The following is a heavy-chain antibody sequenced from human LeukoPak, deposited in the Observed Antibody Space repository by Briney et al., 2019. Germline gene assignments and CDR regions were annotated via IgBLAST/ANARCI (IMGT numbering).Heavy chain of an antibody. J-gene: IGHJ4*02. V-gene: IGHV3-7*01. CDR3: ARARITMVRGVMEFDY. CDR1: GFTFSSYW. CDR2: IKQDGSEK. Sequence: PGGSLRLSCAASGFTFSSYWMSWVRQAPGKGLEWVANIKQDGSEKYYVDSVKGRFTISRDNAKNSLYLQMNSLRAEDTAVYYCARARITMVRGVMEFDYWGQGTLVTVSS. D-gene: IGHD3-10*01.